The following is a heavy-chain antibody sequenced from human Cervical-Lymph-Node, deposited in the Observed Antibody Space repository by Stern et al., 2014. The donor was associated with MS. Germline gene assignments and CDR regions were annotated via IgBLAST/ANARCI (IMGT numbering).Heavy chain of an antibody. Sequence: QVQLVQSGAVLKKPGAPMKVSCKASGYTFISHGISWVRQAPGQGLEWMGWISPYNGNSNYAQKFQDRVTMTTDTSTNTAYLELRGLRSDDTAMYYCSRSASDAFDIWGQGTMVTVSS. J-gene: IGHJ3*02. CDR1: GYTFISHG. V-gene: IGHV1-18*01. CDR3: SRSASDAFDI. D-gene: IGHD3-16*01. CDR2: ISPYNGNS.